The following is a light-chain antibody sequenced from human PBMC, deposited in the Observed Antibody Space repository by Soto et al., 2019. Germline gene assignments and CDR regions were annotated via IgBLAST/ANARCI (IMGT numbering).Light chain of an antibody. CDR1: SSNIENNP. V-gene: IGLV1-44*01. CDR2: HNN. CDR3: AAWDDTLNGVV. J-gene: IGLJ2*01. Sequence: QSVLTQPPSASGTPGQRVTISCFGSSSNIENNPVNWYQQLPGAAPKLLIYHNNQRPSGVPDRFSGSESGTSASLAISGLQSEDEADYYCAAWDDTLNGVVFGGGTKLTVL.